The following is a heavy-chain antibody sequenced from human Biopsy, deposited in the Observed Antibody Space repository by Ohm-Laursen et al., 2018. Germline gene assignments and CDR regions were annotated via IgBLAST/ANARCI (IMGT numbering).Heavy chain of an antibody. Sequence: GTLSLTCVVSGASISDYYCVWIRQPAGKGLEWIGLIFTSGSTTYNPSLRSRVTMSVDTSKNQFTLNLSSVTAADTAVYYCASAGYNPDWNFDLWGRGTRVTVSS. CDR2: IFTSGST. D-gene: IGHD5-24*01. J-gene: IGHJ2*01. V-gene: IGHV4-4*07. CDR3: ASAGYNPDWNFDL. CDR1: GASISDYY.